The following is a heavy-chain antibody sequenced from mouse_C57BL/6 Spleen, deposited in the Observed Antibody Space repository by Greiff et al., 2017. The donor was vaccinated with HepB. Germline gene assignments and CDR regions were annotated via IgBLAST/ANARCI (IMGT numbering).Heavy chain of an antibody. CDR3: ARSRYGYDSLYYFDY. V-gene: IGHV1-61*01. J-gene: IGHJ2*01. Sequence: QVQLQQPGAELVRPGSSVKLSCKASGFTFTSYWMDWVKQRPGQGLEWIGNIYPSDSETHYNQKFKDKATLTVDKSSSTAYMQLSSLTSEDSAVYYCARSRYGYDSLYYFDYWGQGTTLTVSS. CDR2: IYPSDSET. CDR1: GFTFTSYW. D-gene: IGHD2-2*01.